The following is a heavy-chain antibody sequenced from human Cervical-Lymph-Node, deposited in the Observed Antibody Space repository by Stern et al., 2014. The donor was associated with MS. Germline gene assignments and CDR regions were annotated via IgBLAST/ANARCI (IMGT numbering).Heavy chain of an antibody. CDR1: GYSFANYW. V-gene: IGHV5-51*01. CDR2: FYPGDSDT. D-gene: IGHD1-26*01. CDR3: TKSVSYGYALGWFDP. Sequence: VQLVQSGPEVKKPGESLKISCKGSGYSFANYWIGWGGQMPGKVLEWMGDFYPGDSDTRYSPSFQGQVTFSADKSVNTAYLQWSSLKASDTAIYYCTKSVSYGYALGWFDPWGQGTLVTVLS. J-gene: IGHJ5*02.